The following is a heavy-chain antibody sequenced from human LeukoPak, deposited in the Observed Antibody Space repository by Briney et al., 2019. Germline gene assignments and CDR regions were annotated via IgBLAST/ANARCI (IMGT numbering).Heavy chain of an antibody. CDR2: INHSGSA. D-gene: IGHD3-10*01. CDR3: ARRPRGVIIKTWFDS. Sequence: SETLSLTCAVYDVSFSGYYCSWIRQPPGKGLEWIGEINHSGSANYNPSLKSRVTILLDTSKNQFSLNLSSVTAADTAVYYCARRPRGVIIKTWFDSWGQGTLVTVSS. V-gene: IGHV4-34*01. J-gene: IGHJ5*01. CDR1: DVSFSGYY.